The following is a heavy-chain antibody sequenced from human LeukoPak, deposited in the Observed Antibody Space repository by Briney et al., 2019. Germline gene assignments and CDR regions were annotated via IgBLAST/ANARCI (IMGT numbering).Heavy chain of an antibody. V-gene: IGHV1-2*02. CDR1: GYTFTGYY. Sequence: ASVKVSCKASGYTFTGYYMHWVRQAPGQGLEWMGWINPNSGGTNYAQKFQGRVTMTRDTSISTAYMELRSLRSDDTAVYYCARDGYYGSSGYYGWFDPWGQGTLVTVSS. CDR2: INPNSGGT. CDR3: ARDGYYGSSGYYGWFDP. D-gene: IGHD3-22*01. J-gene: IGHJ5*02.